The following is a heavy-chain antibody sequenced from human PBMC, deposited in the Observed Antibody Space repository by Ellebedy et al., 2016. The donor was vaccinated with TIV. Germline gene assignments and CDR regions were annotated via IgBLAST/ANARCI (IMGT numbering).Heavy chain of an antibody. CDR1: GYILTSYY. D-gene: IGHD1-26*01. J-gene: IGHJ4*02. V-gene: IGHV1-46*01. CDR3: ARGRSVGSHPFDN. Sequence: AASVTVSCKATGYILTSYYMHWVRQAPRQGLEWMGVMNPSGGTTLNPQKFQGRVKVTRDTSTSTIYMELSSLTSDDTAVYYCARGRSVGSHPFDNWGQGTLVTVSS. CDR2: MNPSGGTT.